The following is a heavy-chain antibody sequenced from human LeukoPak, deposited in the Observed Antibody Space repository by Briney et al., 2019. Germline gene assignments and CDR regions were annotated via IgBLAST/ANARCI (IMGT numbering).Heavy chain of an antibody. CDR3: ARDRRRSGRLDFDY. Sequence: GASVKVSCKASGYTFTSYGISWVRQAPGQGLEWMGWINPNSGGTNYAQKFQGWVTMTRDTSISTAYMELSRLRSDDTAVYYCARDRRRSGRLDFDYWGQGTLVTVSS. CDR1: GYTFTSYG. CDR2: INPNSGGT. D-gene: IGHD6-19*01. V-gene: IGHV1-2*04. J-gene: IGHJ4*02.